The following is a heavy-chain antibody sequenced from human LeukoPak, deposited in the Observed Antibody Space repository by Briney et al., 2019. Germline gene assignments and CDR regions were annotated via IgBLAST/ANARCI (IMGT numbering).Heavy chain of an antibody. CDR1: GGSISSSNW. CDR3: ARTPGYSGSYFDY. Sequence: SETLSLTCAVSGGSISSSNWWSWVRQPPGKGLEWIGEIYHSGSTNYNPSLKSRVTIPVDKSKNQFSLKLSSVTAADTAVYYCARTPGYSGSYFDYWGQGTLVTVSS. CDR2: IYHSGST. J-gene: IGHJ4*02. V-gene: IGHV4-4*02. D-gene: IGHD5-12*01.